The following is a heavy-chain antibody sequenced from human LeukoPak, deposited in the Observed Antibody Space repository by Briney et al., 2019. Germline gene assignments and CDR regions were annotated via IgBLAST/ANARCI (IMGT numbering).Heavy chain of an antibody. CDR3: ARGGSNYAYFDF. CDR1: GFTFSSYS. CDR2: ISSSSSTI. Sequence: GGSLRLSCAASGFTFSSYSMNWVRQAPGKGLEWVSYISSSSSTIYYVGSVKGRFTISRDNAKNSLYLKMNSLRAEDTAVYYCARGGSNYAYFDFWGQGTLVTVSS. V-gene: IGHV3-48*01. J-gene: IGHJ4*02. D-gene: IGHD4-11*01.